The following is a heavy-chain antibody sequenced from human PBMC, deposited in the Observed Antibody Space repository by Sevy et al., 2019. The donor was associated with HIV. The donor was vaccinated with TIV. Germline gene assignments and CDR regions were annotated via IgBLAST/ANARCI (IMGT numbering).Heavy chain of an antibody. CDR3: ARTNWNYYYYYYGMDV. D-gene: IGHD1-7*01. J-gene: IGHJ6*02. Sequence: GGSLRLSCAASGFTFSSYWMSWVRQAPGKGLEWVANIKQDGSEKYYVDSVKGRFTISRDNAKNSLYLQMNSLRAEDTAVYYCARTNWNYYYYYYGMDVWGQWTTVTVSS. V-gene: IGHV3-7*01. CDR1: GFTFSSYW. CDR2: IKQDGSEK.